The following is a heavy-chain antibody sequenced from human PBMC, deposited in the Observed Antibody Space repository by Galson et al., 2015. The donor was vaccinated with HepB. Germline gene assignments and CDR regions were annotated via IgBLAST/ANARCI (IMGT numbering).Heavy chain of an antibody. CDR2: ISGDGTAT. V-gene: IGHV3-74*01. CDR3: ARDGGWGSTDY. D-gene: IGHD2-15*01. Sequence: SLRLSCVASGFTFSNSWMHWVRQAPGEGLMFVSLISGDGTATTYTDSVKGRFTVSGDNAKNTLYLQMHSLRAEDTAIYYCARDGGWGSTDYWGQGTLVTVSS. J-gene: IGHJ4*02. CDR1: GFTFSNSW.